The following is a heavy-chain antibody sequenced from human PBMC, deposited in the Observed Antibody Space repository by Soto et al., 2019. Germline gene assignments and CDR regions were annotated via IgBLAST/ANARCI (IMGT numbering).Heavy chain of an antibody. D-gene: IGHD2-2*01. CDR3: ARGEKDSKYQYAMDV. J-gene: IGHJ6*02. CDR2: IFSSGTA. Sequence: SETLSVTCTVSGGSISSYFWSWIRQPAGKGLEWIGRIFSSGTANYNPSLKSRVTVSVDTSKNQFSLKVRSVTAADTAVYYCARGEKDSKYQYAMDVWGQGTTVTVSS. V-gene: IGHV4-4*07. CDR1: GGSISSYF.